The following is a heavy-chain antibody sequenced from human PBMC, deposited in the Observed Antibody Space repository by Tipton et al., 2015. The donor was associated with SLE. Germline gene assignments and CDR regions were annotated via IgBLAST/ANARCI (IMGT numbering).Heavy chain of an antibody. D-gene: IGHD6-19*01. CDR1: GGSISSYY. CDR3: ATGIAVAGPFDY. J-gene: IGHJ4*02. V-gene: IGHV4-59*01. CDR2: IYYSGST. Sequence: LSLTCTVSGGSISSYYWSWIRQPPGKGLEWIGYIYYSGSTNYNPSLKSRVTISVDTSKNQFSLKLSSVTAADTAVYYCATGIAVAGPFDYWGQGTLVTVSS.